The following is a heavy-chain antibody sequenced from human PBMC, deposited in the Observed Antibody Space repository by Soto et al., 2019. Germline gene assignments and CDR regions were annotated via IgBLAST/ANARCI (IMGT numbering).Heavy chain of an antibody. CDR3: ETTPSPTIVVVPAAEYWYFDL. J-gene: IGHJ2*01. CDR1: GYTLTELS. Sequence: ASVKVSCKVSGYTLTELSMHWVRQATGKGLEWMGGFDPEDGETIYAQKFQGRVTMTEDTSTDTAYMELSSLRSEDTAVYYCETTPSPTIVVVPAAEYWYFDLWGRGTLVTVSS. D-gene: IGHD2-2*01. CDR2: FDPEDGET. V-gene: IGHV1-24*01.